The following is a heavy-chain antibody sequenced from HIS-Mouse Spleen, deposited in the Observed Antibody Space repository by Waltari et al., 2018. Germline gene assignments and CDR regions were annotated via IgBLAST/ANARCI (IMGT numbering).Heavy chain of an antibody. Sequence: QVQLQQWGAGLLKPSETLSLTCAVYGGSFSGYYWSWIRQPPGKGLEWIGENNHSGSTNYNPSLKSRVTISVDTSKNQFSLKLSSVTAADTAVYYCARGLAARFDYWGQGTLVTVSS. CDR3: ARGLAARFDY. CDR1: GGSFSGYY. J-gene: IGHJ4*02. D-gene: IGHD6-6*01. CDR2: NNHSGST. V-gene: IGHV4-34*01.